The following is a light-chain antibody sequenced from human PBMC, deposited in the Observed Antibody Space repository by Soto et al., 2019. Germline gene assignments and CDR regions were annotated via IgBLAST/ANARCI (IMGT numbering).Light chain of an antibody. V-gene: IGKV3-11*01. CDR1: QSVSSY. Sequence: EIVLTQSRATLSLSPGERATLSCWASQSVSSYLAWYQQKPGQAPRLLIYDASNRATDIPARFSGSGSGTDFTLTISSLEPEDFAVYYCQQRSNWLITFGQGTRLEIK. CDR3: QQRSNWLIT. CDR2: DAS. J-gene: IGKJ5*01.